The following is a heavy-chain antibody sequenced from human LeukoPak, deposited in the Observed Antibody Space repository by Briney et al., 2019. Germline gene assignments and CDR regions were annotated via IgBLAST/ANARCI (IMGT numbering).Heavy chain of an antibody. CDR2: IYSGGRT. J-gene: IGHJ5*02. CDR1: GFTVSSNY. D-gene: IGHD6-13*01. Sequence: PGGSLRLSCAASGFTVSSNYMSWVRQAPGKGLEWVSVIYSGGRTYYADSVKGRFTISRDNSKNTLYLQMNSLRAEDTAVYYCAREAYSSSWYWFDPWGQGTLVTVSS. V-gene: IGHV3-53*01. CDR3: AREAYSSSWYWFDP.